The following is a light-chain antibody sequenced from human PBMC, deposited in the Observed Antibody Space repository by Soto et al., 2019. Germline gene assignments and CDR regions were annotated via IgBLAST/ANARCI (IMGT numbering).Light chain of an antibody. CDR1: QSISSY. J-gene: IGKJ1*01. CDR2: ATS. CDR3: QRSYYSWT. V-gene: IGKV1-39*01. Sequence: DIQMTQSPSSLSASVADRVTIICRSSQSISSYFNWYQQKPGKVPKLLIYATSRLQSGVPSRFSGSGYGTDFTITISNLQPEDSATYYCQRSYYSWTFGQGTKVDIK.